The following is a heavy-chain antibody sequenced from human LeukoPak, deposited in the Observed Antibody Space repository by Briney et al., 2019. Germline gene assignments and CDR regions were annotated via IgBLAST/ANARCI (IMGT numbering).Heavy chain of an antibody. CDR2: MNPNSGNT. J-gene: IGHJ4*02. V-gene: IGHV1-8*02. CDR1: GGTFSTYA. Sequence: ASVKVSCKASGGTFSTYAINWVRQAPGQGLEWMGWMNPNSGNTGYAQKFQGRVTMTRNTSVSTAYMELSSLRSEDTAVYYCARGAFWGTPTGGGDYWGQGTLVTVSS. D-gene: IGHD3-16*01. CDR3: ARGAFWGTPTGGGDY.